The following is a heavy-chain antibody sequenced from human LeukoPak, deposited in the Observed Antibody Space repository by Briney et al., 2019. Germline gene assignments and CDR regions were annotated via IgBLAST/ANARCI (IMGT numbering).Heavy chain of an antibody. D-gene: IGHD2-2*01. Sequence: GGSLRLSCAASGLTFSNYWMSWVRQAPGKGLEWVANIKEDGNEKYYVDSEKGRFTISRDNAKKLLYLQMNSLRAEDTAVYYCARDRSRFYYWGQGTLVTVSS. CDR2: IKEDGNEK. CDR3: ARDRSRFYY. J-gene: IGHJ4*02. V-gene: IGHV3-7*01. CDR1: GLTFSNYW.